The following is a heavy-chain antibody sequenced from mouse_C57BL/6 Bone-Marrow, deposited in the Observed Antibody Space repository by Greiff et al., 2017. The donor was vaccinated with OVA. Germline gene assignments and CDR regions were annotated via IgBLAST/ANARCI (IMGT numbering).Heavy chain of an antibody. J-gene: IGHJ2*01. D-gene: IGHD3-1*01. CDR1: GFTFSDYG. CDR2: ISSGSSTI. CDR3: ARGHGDPYFDY. V-gene: IGHV5-17*01. Sequence: EVKLVESGGGLVKPGGSLKLSCAASGFTFSDYGMHWVRQAPEKGLEWVAYISSGSSTIYYADTVKGRFTISRDNAKNTLFLQITSLRSEDTAMYYCARGHGDPYFDYWGQGTTLTVSS.